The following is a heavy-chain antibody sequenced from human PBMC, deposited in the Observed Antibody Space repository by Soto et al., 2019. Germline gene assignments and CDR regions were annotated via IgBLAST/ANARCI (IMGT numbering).Heavy chain of an antibody. CDR2: INTDGSNT. J-gene: IGHJ6*02. V-gene: IGHV3-74*01. CDR1: GFTFSSYW. CDR3: ARAGPTSYYYYTMDV. Sequence: EVQLVESGGGLVQPGGSLTLSCAASGFTFSSYWMHWVRQAPGKGLVWVSRINTDGSNTNYADSVKGRFTISRDNAKNTLYLQMNSLRAEDTAVYYCARAGPTSYYYYTMDVWGQGTTVTVSS.